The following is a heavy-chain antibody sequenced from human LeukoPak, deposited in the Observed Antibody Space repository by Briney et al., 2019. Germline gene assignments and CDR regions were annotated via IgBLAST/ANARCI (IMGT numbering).Heavy chain of an antibody. Sequence: ASVKVSCKASGYTFTNYDINGVRQATGQGLECMGWMNPNSGDTGYAQKFQGRVTMTRDTSISTAYMELTSLTSDDTAIFYCARTGMGGNVWIDSWGQGTLVTVSS. CDR1: GYTFTNYD. J-gene: IGHJ5*01. CDR3: ARTGMGGNVWIDS. CDR2: MNPNSGDT. D-gene: IGHD1-26*01. V-gene: IGHV1-8*01.